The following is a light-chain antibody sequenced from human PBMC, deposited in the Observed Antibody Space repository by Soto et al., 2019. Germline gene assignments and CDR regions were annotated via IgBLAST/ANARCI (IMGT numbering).Light chain of an antibody. CDR1: QSVTSY. CDR3: QQRSSWPIT. J-gene: IGKJ5*01. CDR2: DAS. Sequence: EIVLTQYLATLSVSPGERATLSCRASQSVTSYLAWYQQRPGQAPRLLINDASRRATGIPDRFSGSGSGADFTLTISSLEPEDFAVYYCQQRSSWPITFGQGTRLEIK. V-gene: IGKV3-11*01.